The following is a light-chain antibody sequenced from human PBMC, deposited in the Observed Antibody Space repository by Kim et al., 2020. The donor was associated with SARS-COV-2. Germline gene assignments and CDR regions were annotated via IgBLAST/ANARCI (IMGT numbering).Light chain of an antibody. CDR2: GAS. CDR1: QSVSSNY. CDR3: QQYGTSPT. J-gene: IGKJ1*01. Sequence: EIVLTQSPGTLSLSPGERATLSCRASQSVSSNYLAWYQQKPGQTPRLVIYGASSRATGIPDRFSGSGSGTDFTLTISRLEPEDFAVYYCQQYGTSPTFGQGTKVEIK. V-gene: IGKV3-20*01.